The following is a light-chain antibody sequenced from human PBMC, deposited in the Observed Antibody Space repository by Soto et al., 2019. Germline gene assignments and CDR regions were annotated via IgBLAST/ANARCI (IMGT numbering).Light chain of an antibody. Sequence: DIQMTPSPSSLSASVGDRVTITCRASQNINKYLNWYQQKPGKAPKLLIYAASSLQSGVPSRFSGSGSGTDFTLTISSLQPEDFATYYCQQSYSTLTWTFGQGTKVDI. CDR3: QQSYSTLTWT. CDR1: QNINKY. J-gene: IGKJ1*01. V-gene: IGKV1-39*01. CDR2: AAS.